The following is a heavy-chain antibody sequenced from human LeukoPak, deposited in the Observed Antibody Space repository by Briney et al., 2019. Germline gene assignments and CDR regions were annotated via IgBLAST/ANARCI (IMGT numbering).Heavy chain of an antibody. J-gene: IGHJ4*02. V-gene: IGHV3-23*01. CDR2: SSATGGGT. D-gene: IGHD6-13*01. CDR1: GFTFSFYA. CDR3: ARRFGSSSQYYFDY. Sequence: GGSLRLSCAASGFTFSFYAMSWVRQAPGKGLEWLSSSSATGGGTYYADSVKGRFTISRDNAKNSLYLQMNSLRAEDTAVYYCARRFGSSSQYYFDYWGQGTLVTVSS.